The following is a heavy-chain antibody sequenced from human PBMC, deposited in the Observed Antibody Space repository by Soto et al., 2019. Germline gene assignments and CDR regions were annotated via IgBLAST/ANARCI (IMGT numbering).Heavy chain of an antibody. CDR1: GYNFAGYW. CDR3: ARGGVSTRTFDY. Sequence: RGESLKISCKGSGYNFAGYWIAWVRQMPGRGLELMGIIYPSDSDTRYRPSFQGQVTISADKSISSAYLQWSSLRASDTAMYYCARGGVSTRTFDYWGQGTPVTVSS. CDR2: IYPSDSDT. D-gene: IGHD3-3*01. J-gene: IGHJ4*02. V-gene: IGHV5-51*01.